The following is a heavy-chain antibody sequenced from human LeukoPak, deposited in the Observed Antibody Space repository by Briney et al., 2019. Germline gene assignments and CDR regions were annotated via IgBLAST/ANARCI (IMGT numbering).Heavy chain of an antibody. D-gene: IGHD3-22*01. CDR2: IYHSGST. CDR1: GGSISSSNW. Sequence: SETLSLTCAVSGGSISSSNWWSWVRQPPGKGLEWIGEIYHSGSTNYNPSLKSRVTISVDKSKNQFSLKLSSVTAADTAVYYCAREGSPAPYYYDSSGYPTLFDYWGQGTLVTVSS. CDR3: AREGSPAPYYYDSSGYPTLFDY. V-gene: IGHV4-4*02. J-gene: IGHJ4*02.